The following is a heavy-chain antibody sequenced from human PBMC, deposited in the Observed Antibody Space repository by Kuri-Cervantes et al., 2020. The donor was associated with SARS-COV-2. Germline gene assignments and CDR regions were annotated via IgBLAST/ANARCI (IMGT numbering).Heavy chain of an antibody. V-gene: IGHV4-31*02. J-gene: IGHJ4*02. Sequence: SCTVSGGSISSCGYYWSWLRQHPEKGLEWIGYIYYSEGTYYNPSLKSRVSMSVDTSKSQFSLNLSSVTAADAAVYYCARGMQQWPFVYRGQGTLVTVSS. CDR2: IYYSEGT. CDR1: GGSISSCGYY. D-gene: IGHD6-19*01. CDR3: ARGMQQWPFVY.